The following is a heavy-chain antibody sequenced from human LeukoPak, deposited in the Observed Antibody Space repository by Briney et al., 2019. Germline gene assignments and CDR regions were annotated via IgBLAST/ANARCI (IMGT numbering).Heavy chain of an antibody. CDR1: GYTFTSYD. D-gene: IGHD1-26*01. J-gene: IGHJ3*02. CDR2: MNPNSGNT. CDR3: ARASGSYSYSAFDI. Sequence: ASVKVSCKASGYTFTSYDINWVRQATGQGLEWMGWMNPNSGNTGYAQKFQGRVTMTRNTSISTAYMELSSLRSEDTAVYYCARASGSYSYSAFDIWGQGTMVTVSS. V-gene: IGHV1-8*01.